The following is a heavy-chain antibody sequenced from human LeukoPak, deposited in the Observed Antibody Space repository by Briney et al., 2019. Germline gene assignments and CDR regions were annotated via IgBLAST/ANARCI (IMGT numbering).Heavy chain of an antibody. Sequence: GESLKISCNGSGYNFTSYWIDWVRQMSGEGLEGVGINYPGDSDTRYSPCFQGQVTISADKSISTSYLQWSSLKASDTAMYYCARLVVPPFTGSGWFDSWGQGTLVTVSS. CDR3: ARLVVPPFTGSGWFDS. D-gene: IGHD2-2*01. V-gene: IGHV5-51*01. CDR1: GYNFTSYW. J-gene: IGHJ5*01. CDR2: NYPGDSDT.